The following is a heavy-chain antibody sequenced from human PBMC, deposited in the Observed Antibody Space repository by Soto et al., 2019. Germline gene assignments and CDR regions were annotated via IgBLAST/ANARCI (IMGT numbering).Heavy chain of an antibody. CDR2: TYHSGRT. CDR1: GGSISSNNW. J-gene: IGHJ4*02. V-gene: IGHV4-4*02. D-gene: IGHD6-13*01. Sequence: QVQLEESGPGLAKPSGTLSLTCTVSGGSISSNNWWSWVRQPPGKGLEWIGETYHSGRTNYNPSLNSRVIISVDTSKNQFSLRLSSVTAADTAVYYCARYIAASGTYYLDFWGQGTLVTVSS. CDR3: ARYIAASGTYYLDF.